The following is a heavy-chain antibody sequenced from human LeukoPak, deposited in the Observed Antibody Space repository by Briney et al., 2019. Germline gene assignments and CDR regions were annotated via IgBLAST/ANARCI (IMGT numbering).Heavy chain of an antibody. V-gene: IGHV5-51*01. Sequence: GESLKISCQGSGYSFTSYWIGWVRQLPGKGLEWMGIIYPGDSDTRYSPSFQGHVTISADKSISTAYLQWSSLKASDTAMYYCARLSYDSSGYALLGFDYWGQGTLVTVSS. J-gene: IGHJ4*02. CDR3: ARLSYDSSGYALLGFDY. CDR2: IYPGDSDT. CDR1: GYSFTSYW. D-gene: IGHD3-22*01.